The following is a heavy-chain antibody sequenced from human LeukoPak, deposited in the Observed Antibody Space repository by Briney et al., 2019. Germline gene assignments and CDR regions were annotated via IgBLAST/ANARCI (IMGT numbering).Heavy chain of an antibody. CDR1: GGTFSSYA. Sequence: VASVKVSCKASGGTFSSYAISWVRQAPGQGLEWMGWISAYNGNTNYAQKLQGRVTMTTDTSTSTAYMELRSLRSDDTAVYYCARELGLVRGTGYYYYMDVWGKGTTVTISS. J-gene: IGHJ6*03. V-gene: IGHV1-18*01. CDR2: ISAYNGNT. CDR3: ARELGLVRGTGYYYYMDV. D-gene: IGHD3-10*01.